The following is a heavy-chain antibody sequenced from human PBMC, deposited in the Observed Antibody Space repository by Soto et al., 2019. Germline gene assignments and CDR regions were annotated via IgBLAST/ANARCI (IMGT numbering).Heavy chain of an antibody. CDR1: GFTFRSYA. Sequence: GGSLRLSCAASGFTFRSYAMSWVRQAPGKGLEWVSGISGSGISTHYADSVKGRFTVSRDNSKNTLYLQMNSLRAEDTAVYYCAREPYYYGSSGYHPFDHWGQGP. CDR3: AREPYYYGSSGYHPFDH. D-gene: IGHD3-22*01. CDR2: ISGSGIST. J-gene: IGHJ4*02. V-gene: IGHV3-23*01.